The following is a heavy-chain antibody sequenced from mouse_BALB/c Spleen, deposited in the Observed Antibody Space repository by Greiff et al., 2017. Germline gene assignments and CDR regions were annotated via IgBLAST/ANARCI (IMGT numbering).Heavy chain of an antibody. V-gene: IGHV1-77*01. D-gene: IGHD1-1*01. Sequence: VQLQQSGPELVKPGASVKMSCKASGYTFTDYVISWVKQRPGQGLEWIGEIYPGSGSTYYNEKFKGKATLTADKSSNTAYLQLSGLTSEDTAVSFCTSWYTVVAKGAMDDWGEGTTVTVSS. CDR2: IYPGSGST. CDR1: GYTFTDYV. CDR3: TSWYTVVAKGAMDD. J-gene: IGHJ4*01.